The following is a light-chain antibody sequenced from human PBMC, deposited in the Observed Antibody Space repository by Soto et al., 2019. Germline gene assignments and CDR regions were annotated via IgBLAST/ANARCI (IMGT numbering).Light chain of an antibody. Sequence: DIQMTQSPSSLSASVGDRVTVTCRASQSISTYLNWYQQKPGKAPKLLIYEASSLQSGVPSRFSGSGSGTDFTLTISSLEPEDFAVYYCQQRSNWPPITFGQGTRLEI. J-gene: IGKJ5*01. CDR1: QSISTY. CDR3: QQRSNWPPIT. V-gene: IGKV1-39*01. CDR2: EAS.